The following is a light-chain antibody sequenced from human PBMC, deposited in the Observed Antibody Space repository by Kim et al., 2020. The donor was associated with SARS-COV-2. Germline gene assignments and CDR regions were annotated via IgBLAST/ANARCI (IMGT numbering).Light chain of an antibody. J-gene: IGKJ4*01. CDR1: QGITNE. Sequence: AIQMTQSPSSLSASVGDRVTITCRASQGITNELGWYQQKPGKAPKLLIYGSFTLQSGVPSRFSGRGSGSDFTLTINSLQPEDFATYYCLQDYNYPLTFGGGTKLEI. CDR2: GSF. V-gene: IGKV1-6*01. CDR3: LQDYNYPLT.